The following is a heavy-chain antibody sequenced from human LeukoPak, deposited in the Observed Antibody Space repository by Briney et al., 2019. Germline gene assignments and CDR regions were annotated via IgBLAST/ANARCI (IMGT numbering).Heavy chain of an antibody. CDR3: AKGYRVSQLMVPFDY. Sequence: GGSLRLSCAASGFTFSSYAMSWVRQAPGKGLEWVSAISGSGGSTYYADSVKGRFTISRDNSKNTLYLQVNSLRAEDTAVYYCAKGYRVSQLMVPFDYWGQGTLVTVSS. D-gene: IGHD3-10*01. CDR1: GFTFSSYA. J-gene: IGHJ4*02. CDR2: ISGSGGST. V-gene: IGHV3-23*01.